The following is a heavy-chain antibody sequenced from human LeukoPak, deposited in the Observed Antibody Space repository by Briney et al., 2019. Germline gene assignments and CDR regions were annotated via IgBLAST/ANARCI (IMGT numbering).Heavy chain of an antibody. CDR2: KSTSSSTI. Sequence: PRVSLRLSCAASGFTFSSYNMNWVRHAPGKGLEWISYKSTSSSTIYYADTVKGRFTISRDNAKNSLYLHMNSLRDEDTAVYYCAREPPSGSWYGTCDYWGQGTLVTV. J-gene: IGHJ4*02. CDR1: GFTFSSYN. CDR3: AREPPSGSWYGTCDY. D-gene: IGHD6-13*01. V-gene: IGHV3-48*02.